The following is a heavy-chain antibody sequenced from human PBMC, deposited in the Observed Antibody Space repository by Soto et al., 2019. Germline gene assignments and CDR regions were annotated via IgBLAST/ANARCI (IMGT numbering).Heavy chain of an antibody. D-gene: IGHD1-26*01. Sequence: EGRLVESGGGLVKPEESLRLSCAASGFIFRNAWMNWVRQAPGKGLEWVGRVKSKTDDETTDYAAPVKGRFTITRDDLNSLVYLQMNSLRIEHTAVYFCTTAKASGVGAFDYWGPGTVVTVSS. CDR3: TTAKASGVGAFDY. CDR2: VKSKTDDETT. V-gene: IGHV3-15*07. CDR1: GFIFRNAW. J-gene: IGHJ4*02.